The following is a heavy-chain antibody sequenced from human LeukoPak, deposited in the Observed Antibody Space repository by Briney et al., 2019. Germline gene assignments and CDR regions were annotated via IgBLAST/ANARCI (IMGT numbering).Heavy chain of an antibody. V-gene: IGHV4-59*08. CDR3: ARFSPDYGDQRFDP. D-gene: IGHD4-17*01. J-gene: IGHJ5*02. CDR1: GGSISSSNW. Sequence: PSETLSLTCAVSGGSISSSNWWSWIRQPPGKGLEWIGYIYYSGSTNYNPSLKSRVTISVDTSKNQFSLKLSSVTAADTAVYYCARFSPDYGDQRFDPWGQGTLVTVSS. CDR2: IYYSGST.